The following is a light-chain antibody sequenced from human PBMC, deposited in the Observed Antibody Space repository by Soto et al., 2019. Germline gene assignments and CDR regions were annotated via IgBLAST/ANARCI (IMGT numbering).Light chain of an antibody. J-gene: IGLJ1*01. CDR2: YGD. Sequence: QSVLTQPPSVSGAPRQRVTISCSASSSNIENNAINWYQQVPGKPPKLLIYYGDLLPSGVSDRFSGSKSGTSPSLVISGLQSEDEADYYCAAWDDSPNVYVFGTGTKLTVL. V-gene: IGLV1-36*01. CDR1: SSNIENNA. CDR3: AAWDDSPNVYV.